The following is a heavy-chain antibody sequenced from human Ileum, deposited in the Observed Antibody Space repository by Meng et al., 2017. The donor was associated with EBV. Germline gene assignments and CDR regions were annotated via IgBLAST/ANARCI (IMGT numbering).Heavy chain of an antibody. CDR1: GVSNNNYKW. CDR3: LRGSGGSV. Sequence: RAWGRGLVNSSESVYLTCAVSGVSNNNYKWWAWVRQPPGKGLEWIGEIPHRGSSAYNPSLKSRVSMSIDKSKNQFSLKLTSVTAADTAVYHCLRGSGGSVWGQGTLVTVSS. V-gene: IGHV4-4*02. J-gene: IGHJ1*01. D-gene: IGHD3-10*01. CDR2: IPHRGSS.